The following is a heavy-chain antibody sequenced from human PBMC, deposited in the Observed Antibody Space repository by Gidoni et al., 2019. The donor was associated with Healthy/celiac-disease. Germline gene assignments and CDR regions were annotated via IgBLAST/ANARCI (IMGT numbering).Heavy chain of an antibody. J-gene: IGHJ3*02. CDR1: GYSFTSYW. CDR3: ASNWGLQRGLGAFDI. Sequence: EVPLVQSGAAVKKPGESLRFSCKGSGYSFTSYWLSWVRKMPGKGLEWMGRIDPSDSYTNYSPSFQGHVTISADKSISTAYLQWSSMKASDTAMYYCASNWGLQRGLGAFDIWGQGTMVTVSS. D-gene: IGHD7-27*01. V-gene: IGHV5-10-1*03. CDR2: IDPSDSYT.